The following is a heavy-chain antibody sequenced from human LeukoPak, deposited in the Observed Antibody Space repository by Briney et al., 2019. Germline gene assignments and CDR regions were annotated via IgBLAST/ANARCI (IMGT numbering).Heavy chain of an antibody. CDR2: INPNSGGT. J-gene: IGHJ5*02. Sequence: ASVKVSCKASGYTFSGYYIHWVRQAPGQGLEWMGWINPNSGGTNYAQKFQGRVTMTRDTSISTAYMELSRLRSGDTAVYYCGRHKYDSSGHNWFDPWGQGTLVTVSS. D-gene: IGHD3-22*01. CDR3: GRHKYDSSGHNWFDP. V-gene: IGHV1-2*02. CDR1: GYTFSGYY.